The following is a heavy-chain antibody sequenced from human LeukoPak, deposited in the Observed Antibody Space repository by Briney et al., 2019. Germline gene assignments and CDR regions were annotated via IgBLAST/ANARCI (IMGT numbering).Heavy chain of an antibody. CDR2: IYHSGST. CDR1: GGSISSSNW. J-gene: IGHJ4*02. CDR3: ARVRGYYSGYDQEGHLIDY. Sequence: SETLSLTCAVSGGSISSSNWWSWVRQPPGKGLEWIGEIYHSGSTNYNPSLKSRVTISVDKSKNQFSLKLSSVTAADTAVYHCARVRGYYSGYDQEGHLIDYWGQGTLVTVSS. V-gene: IGHV4-4*02. D-gene: IGHD5-12*01.